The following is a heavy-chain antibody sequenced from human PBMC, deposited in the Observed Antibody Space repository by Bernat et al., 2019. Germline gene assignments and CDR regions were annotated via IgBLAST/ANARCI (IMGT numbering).Heavy chain of an antibody. CDR3: AREPRITMIVVANDAFDI. D-gene: IGHD3-22*01. CDR2: IYYSGST. V-gene: IGHV4-39*01. CDR1: GGSISSSSYY. Sequence: QVQLQQWGAGLLKPSETLSLTCAVYGGSISSSSYYWGWIRQPPGKGLEWIGSIYYSGSTYYNPSLKSRVTISVDTSKNQFSLKLSSVTAADTAVYYCAREPRITMIVVANDAFDIWGQGTMVTVSS. J-gene: IGHJ3*02.